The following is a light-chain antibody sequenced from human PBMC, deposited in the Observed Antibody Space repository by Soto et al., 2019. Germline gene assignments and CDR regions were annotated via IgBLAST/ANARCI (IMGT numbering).Light chain of an antibody. CDR3: HQNGSSPI. Sequence: EIVLTQSPGTLSLSPGEIATLSCRASQSVSSSYLAWYQQKPGHAPRLLIYGASNRAAGLPDRFSGSGSGTYFTITSSRLEDEGFALYYYHQNGSSPIFGPGTKVDIK. V-gene: IGKV3-20*01. J-gene: IGKJ3*01. CDR1: QSVSSSY. CDR2: GAS.